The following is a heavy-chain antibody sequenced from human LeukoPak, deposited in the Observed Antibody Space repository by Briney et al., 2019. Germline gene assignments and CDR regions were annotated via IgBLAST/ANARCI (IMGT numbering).Heavy chain of an antibody. V-gene: IGHV4-59*01. J-gene: IGHJ4*02. D-gene: IGHD6-13*01. CDR2: IYYSGST. Sequence: SETLSLTCAVYGGSFSGYYWSWIRQPPGKGLEWIGYIYYSGSTNYNPSLKSRVTISVDTSKNQFSLKLSSVTAADTAVYYCARAEGHSSSWYYWGQGTLVTVSS. CDR1: GGSFSGYY. CDR3: ARAEGHSSSWYY.